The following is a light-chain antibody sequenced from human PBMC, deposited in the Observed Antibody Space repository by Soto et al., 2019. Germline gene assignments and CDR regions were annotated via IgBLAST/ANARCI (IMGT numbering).Light chain of an antibody. CDR2: GAS. J-gene: IGKJ1*01. CDR1: QSVSSSY. CDR3: QQYGSSPRT. V-gene: IGKV3-20*01. Sequence: ETALTQCPGTLSLSPGERATLSCRASQSVSSSYLAWYQQKPGQAPRLLIYGASSRATGIPDRFSGSGSGTDFTLTISRLEPEDFAVYYCQQYGSSPRTLGQGPKVDIK.